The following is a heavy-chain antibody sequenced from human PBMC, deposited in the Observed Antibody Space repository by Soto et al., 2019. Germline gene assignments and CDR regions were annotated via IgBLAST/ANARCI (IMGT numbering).Heavy chain of an antibody. D-gene: IGHD6-13*01. CDR2: ISGSGGST. V-gene: IGHV3-23*01. CDR3: AKSPLDLAAALD. J-gene: IGHJ4*02. CDR1: GFTFSSYA. Sequence: LRLSCAASGFTFSSYAMSWVRQAPGKGLEWVSAISGSGGSTYFADSVKGRFTISRDNSKNTLYLQMNSLRAEDTAVYYCAKSPLDLAAALDWGQGTLVTVSS.